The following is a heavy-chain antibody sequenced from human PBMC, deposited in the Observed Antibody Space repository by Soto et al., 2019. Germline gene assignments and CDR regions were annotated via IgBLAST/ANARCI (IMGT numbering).Heavy chain of an antibody. Sequence: PSQTLSLTCAISGDSVSRNSVAWNWIRQSPSRGLEWLGRTYYTSTWYNDYAVSVKSRITIKPDTSKNQVSLQLNSVTPEDTAVYYCAREFRNAFDFWGQGTLLTVSS. CDR1: GDSVSRNSVA. CDR2: TYYTSTWYN. V-gene: IGHV6-1*01. CDR3: AREFRNAFDF. J-gene: IGHJ3*01.